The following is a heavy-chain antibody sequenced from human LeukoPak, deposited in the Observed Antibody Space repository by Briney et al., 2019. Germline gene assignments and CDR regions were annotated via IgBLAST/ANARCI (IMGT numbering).Heavy chain of an antibody. D-gene: IGHD2-15*01. J-gene: IGHJ2*01. CDR1: GGTFSSYA. V-gene: IGHV1-69*06. CDR3: ARLGTPPSYWYFDL. Sequence: ASVKVSCKASGGTFSSYAISWVRQAPGQGLEWMGGIIPIFGTANYAQKFQGRVTITADKSTGTAYMELSSLRSEDTAVYYCARLGTPPSYWYFDLWGRGTLVTVSS. CDR2: IIPIFGTA.